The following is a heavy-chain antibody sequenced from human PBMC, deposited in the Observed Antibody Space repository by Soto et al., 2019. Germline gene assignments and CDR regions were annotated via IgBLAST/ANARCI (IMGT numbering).Heavy chain of an antibody. CDR2: ISYDGSNK. J-gene: IGHJ6*02. Sequence: GGSLRLSCAASGFTFSSYAMHWVRQAPGKGLEWVAVISYDGSNKYYADSWKGRFTISRENSKNTLYLQTNSLRAEDTAVYYCARDLREGAAHTHYYYGMDVWGQGTTVTVSS. V-gene: IGHV3-30-3*01. D-gene: IGHD6-13*01. CDR1: GFTFSSYA. CDR3: ARDLREGAAHTHYYYGMDV.